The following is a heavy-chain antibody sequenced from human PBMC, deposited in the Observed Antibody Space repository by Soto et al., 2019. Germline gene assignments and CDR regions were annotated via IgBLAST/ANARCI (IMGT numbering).Heavy chain of an antibody. D-gene: IGHD2-15*01. J-gene: IGHJ3*01. Sequence: EVQLVESGGGLVQPGGSLRLSCAASGFTFSSSEMYWVRQAPGKGLEWISYIHPGGQTIFYAESVKGRFTISRHNAKHSVYLQMNSLRAEDTAVYYCARRGSRWGRGTKVTVSS. CDR3: ARRGSR. CDR2: IHPGGQTI. V-gene: IGHV3-48*03. CDR1: GFTFSSSE.